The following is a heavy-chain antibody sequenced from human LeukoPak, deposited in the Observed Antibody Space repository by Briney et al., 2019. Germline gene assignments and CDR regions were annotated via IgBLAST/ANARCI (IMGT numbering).Heavy chain of an antibody. CDR2: INPNSGGT. CDR3: ASQYSSGCSVQRYYFDY. J-gene: IGHJ4*02. V-gene: IGHV1-2*02. CDR1: GYTFTGYY. Sequence: ASAKVSLTSSGYTFTGYYMHWVRQAPGQGLEWMGWINPNSGGTNYAQKFQGRVTMTRDTSISTAYIELSRLRSDDTAVYYCASQYSSGCSVQRYYFDYWGQGTLVTVSS. D-gene: IGHD6-19*01.